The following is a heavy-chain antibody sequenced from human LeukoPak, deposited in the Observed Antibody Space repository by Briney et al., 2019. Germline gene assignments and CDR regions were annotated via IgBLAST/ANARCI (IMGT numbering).Heavy chain of an antibody. CDR3: AKDRSAIVGAIIDY. CDR1: GFSVTSNY. D-gene: IGHD1-26*01. CDR2: ISGSGGST. Sequence: PGGSLRLSCGAAGFSVTSNYMTWVRQAPGKGLEWVSAISGSGGSTYYADSVKGRFTISRDNSKNTLYLQMNSLRAEDTAVYYCAKDRSAIVGAIIDYWGQGTLVTVSS. V-gene: IGHV3-23*01. J-gene: IGHJ4*02.